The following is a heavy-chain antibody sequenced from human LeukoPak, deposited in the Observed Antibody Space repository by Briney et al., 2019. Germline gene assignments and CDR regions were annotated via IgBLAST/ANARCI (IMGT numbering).Heavy chain of an antibody. CDR1: GFTFSSYG. CDR2: ICYDGSNK. CDR3: ARGECSGGSCLSTFDY. D-gene: IGHD2-15*01. Sequence: PGRSLRLSRAASGFTFSSYGMHWVRQAPGKGLEWVAVICYDGSNKYYADSVKGRFTISRDNSKNTLYLQMNSLRAEDTAVYYCARGECSGGSCLSTFDYWGQGTLVTVSS. J-gene: IGHJ4*02. V-gene: IGHV3-33*01.